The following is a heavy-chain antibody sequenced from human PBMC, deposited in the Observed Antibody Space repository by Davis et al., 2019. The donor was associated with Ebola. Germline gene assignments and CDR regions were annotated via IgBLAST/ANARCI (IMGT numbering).Heavy chain of an antibody. CDR2: INHSGST. CDR3: ARHDTYYYYGMDV. CDR1: GGSFSGYY. Sequence: SETLSLTCAVYGGSFSGYYWSWIRQPPGKGLEWIGEINHSGSTNYNPSLKSRVTISVDTSKNQFSLKLSSVTAADTAVYYCARHDTYYYYGMDVWGQGTTVTVSS. J-gene: IGHJ6*02. V-gene: IGHV4-34*01.